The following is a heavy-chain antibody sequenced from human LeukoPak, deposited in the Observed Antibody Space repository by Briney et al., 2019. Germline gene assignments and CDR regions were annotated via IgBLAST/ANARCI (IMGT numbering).Heavy chain of an antibody. CDR3: ARREMSTKRAVKPADY. D-gene: IGHD5-24*01. V-gene: IGHV5-10-1*04. CDR2: IDPSDSYT. CDR1: GYSFTSYW. J-gene: IGHJ4*02. Sequence: GESLKISCKGSGYSFTSYWISWVRQMPGKGLEWMGRIDPSDSYTNYSPSFQGQVTISADKSDSIAYLQWSSLKASDTAMYYCARREMSTKRAVKPADYWGQGTLVTVSS.